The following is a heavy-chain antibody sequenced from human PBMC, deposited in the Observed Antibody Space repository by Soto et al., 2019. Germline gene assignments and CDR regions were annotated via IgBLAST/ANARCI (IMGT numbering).Heavy chain of an antibody. CDR3: ARLGYGMDV. CDR2: IYPGDSDT. J-gene: IGHJ6*02. D-gene: IGHD1-26*01. V-gene: IGHV5-51*01. CDR1: GYFFSTSW. Sequence: GESLKISCQSSGYFFSTSWIAWVRQMPGKGLEWVGVIYPGDSDTRYSPSSQGQVTVSADKSISTAYLQWSSLKASDTAMYYCARLGYGMDVWGQGTTVTVSS.